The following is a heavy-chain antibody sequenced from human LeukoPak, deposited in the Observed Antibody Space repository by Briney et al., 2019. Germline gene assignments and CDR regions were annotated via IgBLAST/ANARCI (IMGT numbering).Heavy chain of an antibody. Sequence: ASVKVSCKASGYTFTGYYMHWVRQAPGQGLEWMGWINPNSGGTNYAQKFQGRVTMTRDTSISTAYMELSRLRSDDTAVYYCARATFHLYQPGVPDYWGQGTLVTVSS. CDR1: GYTFTGYY. V-gene: IGHV1-2*02. CDR2: INPNSGGT. CDR3: ARATFHLYQPGVPDY. D-gene: IGHD2-2*01. J-gene: IGHJ4*02.